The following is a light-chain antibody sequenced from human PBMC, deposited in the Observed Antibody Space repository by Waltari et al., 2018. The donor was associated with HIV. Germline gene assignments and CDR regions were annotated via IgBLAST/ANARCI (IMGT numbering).Light chain of an antibody. Sequence: SYELSQPHSASALPGQPAGITGSRGESPKKYAYWYQQKSGQAPVLVIYEDSKRPSGIPERFSGSSSGTMATLTISGAQVEDEADYYCYSTDSSDWVFGGGTKLTVL. CDR1: ESPKKY. CDR2: EDS. CDR3: YSTDSSDWV. J-gene: IGLJ3*02. V-gene: IGLV3-10*01.